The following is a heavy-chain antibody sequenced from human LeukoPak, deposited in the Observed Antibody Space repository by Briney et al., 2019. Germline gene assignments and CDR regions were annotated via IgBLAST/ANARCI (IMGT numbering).Heavy chain of an antibody. D-gene: IGHD3-10*01. CDR3: ASGGVSVWFGELSWAFDY. CDR2: IYYSGST. J-gene: IGHJ4*02. CDR1: GGSISSGSYY. Sequence: SETLSLTCTVSGGSISSGSYYWSWIRQPAGKGLEWIGYIYYSGSTNYNPSLRSRVTISVDTSKNQFSLKLSSVTAADTAVYYCASGGVSVWFGELSWAFDYWGQGTLVTVSS. V-gene: IGHV4-61*10.